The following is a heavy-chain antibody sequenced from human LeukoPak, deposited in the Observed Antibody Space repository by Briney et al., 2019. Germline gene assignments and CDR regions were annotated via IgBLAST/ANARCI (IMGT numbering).Heavy chain of an antibody. CDR1: GYTFTGYY. CDR3: ARGQTVFIAVGVHFDY. D-gene: IGHD6-19*01. V-gene: IGHV1-2*02. Sequence: ASVKVSCKASGYTFTGYYMHWVRQAPGQGLEWMGWINPNSGGTNYAQKLQGRVTMTTDTSTSTAYMELRSLRSDDTAVYYCARGQTVFIAVGVHFDYWGQGTLVTVSS. J-gene: IGHJ4*02. CDR2: INPNSGGT.